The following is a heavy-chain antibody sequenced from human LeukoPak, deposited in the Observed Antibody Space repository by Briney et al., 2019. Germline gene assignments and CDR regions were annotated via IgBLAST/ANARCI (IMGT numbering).Heavy chain of an antibody. D-gene: IGHD3-16*01. Sequence: GGSLRLSCAASGFTFSSYAMSWVRQAPGKWLEWISALTLSGTNTHYADSVKGRFTISRDISKNTLYLQMNTLRAEDTAVYYCAKDSPLRTSYHGYFDYWGQGTLVTVSS. V-gene: IGHV3-23*01. CDR1: GFTFSSYA. J-gene: IGHJ4*02. CDR2: LTLSGTNT. CDR3: AKDSPLRTSYHGYFDY.